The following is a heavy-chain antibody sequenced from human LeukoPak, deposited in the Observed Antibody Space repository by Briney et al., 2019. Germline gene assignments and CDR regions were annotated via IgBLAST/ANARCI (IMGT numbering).Heavy chain of an antibody. CDR2: ISAYNGNT. CDR3: ARGGGYYDFWSDYYTRGDFDY. D-gene: IGHD3-3*01. J-gene: IGHJ4*02. V-gene: IGHV1-18*01. Sequence: ASVKVSCKASGCTFTSYGISWVRQAPGQGLEWMGWISAYNGNTNYAQKLQGRVTMTTDTSTSTAYMELRSLRSDDTAVYYCARGGGYYDFWSDYYTRGDFDYWGQGTLVTVSS. CDR1: GCTFTSYG.